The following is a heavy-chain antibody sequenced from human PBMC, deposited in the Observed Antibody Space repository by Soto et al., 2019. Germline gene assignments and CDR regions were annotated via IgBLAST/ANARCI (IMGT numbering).Heavy chain of an antibody. J-gene: IGHJ4*02. CDR1: LFTFGSYA. CDR2: ISSNGGST. D-gene: IGHD3-10*01. CDR3: VKESYYYFDY. V-gene: IGHV3-64D*06. Sequence: HXGGSLRLSCSASLFTFGSYAMHWVRQAPGKGLEYVSAISSNGGSTYYADSVKGRFTISRDNSKNTLYLQMSSLRAEDTAVYYCVKESYYYFDYWGQGTLVTVSS.